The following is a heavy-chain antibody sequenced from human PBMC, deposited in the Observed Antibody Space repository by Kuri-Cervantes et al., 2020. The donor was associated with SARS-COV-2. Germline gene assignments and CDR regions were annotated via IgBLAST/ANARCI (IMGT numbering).Heavy chain of an antibody. CDR3: ARALDGVVTRYYYYYGMDV. Sequence: GGSLRLSCAASGFTFSSYSMNWVRQAPGKGLEWVSSISSSSSYIYYADSVKGRSTISRDNAKNSLYLQMNSLRAEDTAVYYCARALDGVVTRYYYYYGMDVWGQGTTVTVSS. V-gene: IGHV3-21*01. J-gene: IGHJ6*02. CDR2: ISSSSSYI. D-gene: IGHD3-3*01. CDR1: GFTFSSYS.